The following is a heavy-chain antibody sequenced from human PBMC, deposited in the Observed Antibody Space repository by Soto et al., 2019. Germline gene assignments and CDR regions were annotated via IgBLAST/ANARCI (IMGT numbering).Heavy chain of an antibody. CDR1: GGTFSSYA. J-gene: IGHJ4*02. CDR2: IIPIFGTA. Sequence: GASVKVSCKASGGTFSSYAISWVRQAPGQGLEWMGGIIPIFGTANYAQKFQGRVTITADESTSTAYMELSSLRSEDTAVYYCAAGIQLWKHRFDYWGQGTLVTVSS. V-gene: IGHV1-69*13. CDR3: AAGIQLWKHRFDY. D-gene: IGHD5-18*01.